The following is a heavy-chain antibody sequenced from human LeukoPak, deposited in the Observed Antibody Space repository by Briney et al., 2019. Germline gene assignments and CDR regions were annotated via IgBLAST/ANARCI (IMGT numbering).Heavy chain of an antibody. Sequence: SETLSLTCTVSGGSISSGSYYWSWIRQPAGKRLEWIGRIYTSGSTNYNPSLKSRVTISVDTSKNQFSLKLSSVTAADTAVYYCAGFWSGYYGFDYWGQGTLVTVSS. CDR2: IYTSGST. V-gene: IGHV4-61*02. CDR1: GGSISSGSYY. CDR3: AGFWSGYYGFDY. D-gene: IGHD3-3*01. J-gene: IGHJ4*02.